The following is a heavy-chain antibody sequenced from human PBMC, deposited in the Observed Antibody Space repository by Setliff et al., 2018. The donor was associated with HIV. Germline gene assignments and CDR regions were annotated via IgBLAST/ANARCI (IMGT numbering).Heavy chain of an antibody. CDR2: ISNIGSTI. J-gene: IGHJ4*02. CDR3: ATAVAQNWYSSGNENY. V-gene: IGHV3-48*03. D-gene: IGHD3-10*01. CDR1: GFTFSSYE. Sequence: GGSLRLSCAASGFTFSSYEMNWVRQAPGKGLEWVSYISNIGSTIYYADSVKGRFTISRDNAKNSLYLQMNSLRAEDTALYYCATAVAQNWYSSGNENYWGQGTLVTVSS.